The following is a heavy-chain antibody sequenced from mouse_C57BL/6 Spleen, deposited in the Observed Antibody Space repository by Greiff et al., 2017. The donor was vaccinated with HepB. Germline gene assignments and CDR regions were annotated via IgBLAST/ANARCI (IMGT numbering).Heavy chain of an antibody. V-gene: IGHV1-52*01. D-gene: IGHD1-1*01. J-gene: IGHJ1*03. CDR3: ARRGYYYGSSYKYFDV. Sequence: VQLQQSGAELVRPGSSVKLSCKASGYTFTSYWMHWVKQRPIQGLEWIGNIDPSDSETHYNQKFKDKATLTVDKSSSTAYMQLSSLTSKDSAVYYCARRGYYYGSSYKYFDVWGTGTTVTVSS. CDR2: IDPSDSET. CDR1: GYTFTSYW.